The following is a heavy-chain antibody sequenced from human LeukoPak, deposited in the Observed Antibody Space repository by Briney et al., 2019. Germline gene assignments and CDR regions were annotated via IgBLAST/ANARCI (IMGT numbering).Heavy chain of an antibody. V-gene: IGHV1-69*13. D-gene: IGHD3-22*01. CDR2: IIPIFGTA. CDR1: GGTFSSYS. CDR3: ARAARYYYDSSGYYYVGY. Sequence: SVKVSCKASGGTFSSYSISWVRQAPGQVLEWMGGIIPIFGTANYAQKFQGRVTITADESTSTAYMELSSLRSEDTAVYYCARAARYYYDSSGYYYVGYWGQGTLVTVSS. J-gene: IGHJ4*02.